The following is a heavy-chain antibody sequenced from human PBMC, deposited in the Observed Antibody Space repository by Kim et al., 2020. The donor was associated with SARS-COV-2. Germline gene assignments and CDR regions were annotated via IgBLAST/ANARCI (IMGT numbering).Heavy chain of an antibody. J-gene: IGHJ6*03. CDR2: IYHSGST. CDR1: GGSISSGGYS. D-gene: IGHD3-16*01. Sequence: SETLSLTCAVSGGSISSGGYSWSWIRQPPGKGLEWIGYIYHSGSTYYNPSLKSRVTISVDRSKNQFSLKLSSVTAADTAVYYCARERRASLWRGSYGPMDVWGKGTTVTVSS. V-gene: IGHV4-30-2*01. CDR3: ARERRASLWRGSYGPMDV.